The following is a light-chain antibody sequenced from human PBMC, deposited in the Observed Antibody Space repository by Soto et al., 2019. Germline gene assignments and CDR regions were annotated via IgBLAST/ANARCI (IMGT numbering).Light chain of an antibody. Sequence: QSVLTQPPSVSGAPGQRVTISCTGSSSNVGSGFDVHWYRHLPGTAPKLLIFSDTYRPSGVPDRFSASKSGTSASLAITGLQAEDEADYYCQSYDKSLSGHVVFGGGTKVTVL. CDR2: SDT. V-gene: IGLV1-40*01. CDR3: QSYDKSLSGHVV. CDR1: SSNVGSGFD. J-gene: IGLJ2*01.